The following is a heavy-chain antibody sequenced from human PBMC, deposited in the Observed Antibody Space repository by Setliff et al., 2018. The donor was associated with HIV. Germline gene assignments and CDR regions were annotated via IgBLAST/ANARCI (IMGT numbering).Heavy chain of an antibody. CDR1: GFTFNSYW. CDR2: INNDETIT. CDR3: ATLWMRGGYFDT. V-gene: IGHV3-74*01. J-gene: IGHJ4*02. Sequence: GGSLRLSCAASGFTFNSYWMHWVRQAPGKGRMWVSHINNDETITKYADSVKGRFTISRDNAKNTVYLQMNSLRPEDTAVYYCATLWMRGGYFDTWGQGTLVTVSS. D-gene: IGHD2-15*01.